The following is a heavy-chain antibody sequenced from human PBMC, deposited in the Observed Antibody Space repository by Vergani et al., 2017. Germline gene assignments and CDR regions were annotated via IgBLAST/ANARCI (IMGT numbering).Heavy chain of an antibody. J-gene: IGHJ6*02. V-gene: IGHV3-11*04. CDR3: ASNPGISSTRHYYAMDV. Sequence: LEESGGGSVKPGGSLRLSCAASGFKFSEHYMSWIRQAPGKGLEWVSHISSGASTVSYTDSVTGRFTVSRDNDNNSLTLEMTTLRVEHTAVYYCASNPGISSTRHYYAMDVWGQGTTVTVSS. D-gene: IGHD1-14*01. CDR1: GFKFSEHY. CDR2: ISSGASTV.